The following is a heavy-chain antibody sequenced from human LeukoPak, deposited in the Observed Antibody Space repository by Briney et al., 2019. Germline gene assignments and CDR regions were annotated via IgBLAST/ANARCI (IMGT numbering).Heavy chain of an antibody. CDR2: ISSRSSYT. Sequence: GGALRLSCAASGFTFSEYYMSWIRQAPGKGLEWGSYISSRSSYTTYADSLKGRFTISRDNAKNTLYLQMNSLRAEDMAVYHCARVSEIAAAGTVDYWGEGRLVTGS. CDR1: GFTFSEYY. V-gene: IGHV3-11*06. D-gene: IGHD6-13*01. J-gene: IGHJ4*02. CDR3: ARVSEIAAAGTVDY.